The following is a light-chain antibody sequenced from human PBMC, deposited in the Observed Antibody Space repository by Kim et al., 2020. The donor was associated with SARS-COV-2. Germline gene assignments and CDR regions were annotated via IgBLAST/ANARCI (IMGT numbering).Light chain of an antibody. CDR2: AAS. J-gene: IGKJ4*01. CDR1: QAISNY. CDR3: LQHNVYPLT. V-gene: IGKV1-17*03. Sequence: DVQMTQSPSAMSASVGDRVTITCRASQAISNYLAWFQQKPGKGPKRLIYAASSLQSGVPSRFSGSGSGTEFTLTISSLQPEDFATYFCLQHNVYPLTFGGGTKLET.